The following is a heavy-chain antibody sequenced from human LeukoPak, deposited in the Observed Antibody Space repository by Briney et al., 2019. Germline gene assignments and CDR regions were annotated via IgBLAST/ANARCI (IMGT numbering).Heavy chain of an antibody. CDR1: GGSFSGYY. D-gene: IGHD3-3*01. J-gene: IGHJ6*02. CDR2: INHSGST. Sequence: PSETLSLTCAVYGGSFSGYYWSWIRQPPGKGLEWIGEINHSGSTNYNPSLKSRVTISVDTSKNQFSLKLSSVTAADTAVYYCARKDYDFWSGSLYYGMDVWGQGTTVTVSS. V-gene: IGHV4-34*01. CDR3: ARKDYDFWSGSLYYGMDV.